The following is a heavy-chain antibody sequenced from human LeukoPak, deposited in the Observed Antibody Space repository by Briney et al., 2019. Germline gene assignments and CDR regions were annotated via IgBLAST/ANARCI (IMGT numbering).Heavy chain of an antibody. CDR2: IYYSGST. D-gene: IGHD3-10*01. V-gene: IGHV4-59*08. J-gene: IGHJ4*02. CDR3: ARHEKLGQFDY. CDR1: GGSISSYY. Sequence: SETLSLTCTFSGGSISSYYWSWIRQPPGKGLEWIAYIYYSGSTNYNPSLKSRVTISVDTSKNQFSLKLRSVTAADTAVYYCARHEKLGQFDYWGQGTLVTVSS.